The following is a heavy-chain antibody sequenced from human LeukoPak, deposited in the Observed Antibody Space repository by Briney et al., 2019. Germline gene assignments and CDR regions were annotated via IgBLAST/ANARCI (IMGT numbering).Heavy chain of an antibody. CDR2: IKLDGSEK. Sequence: PGGSLRLSCPASGFTFRSYWMTWVRQAPGKGLEWVANIKLDGSEKYYVDSVKGRFTISRDNAKNSLYLQLNSLRAEDTAVYYCARAIVLGTAIWFDHWGQGTLVAVSS. CDR1: GFTFRSYW. CDR3: ARAIVLGTAIWFDH. D-gene: IGHD2-8*01. J-gene: IGHJ5*02. V-gene: IGHV3-7*01.